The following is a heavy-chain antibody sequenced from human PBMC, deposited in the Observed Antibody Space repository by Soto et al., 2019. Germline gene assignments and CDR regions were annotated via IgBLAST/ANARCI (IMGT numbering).Heavy chain of an antibody. J-gene: IGHJ4*02. CDR1: GYSFTTYW. V-gene: IGHV5-51*01. CDR2: IYPGESDA. Sequence: HGESLKISCKASGYSFTTYWIGWVRQMPGKGLKWMGIIYPGESDARYGPSLQGQVTISADRSISTAYLQCSSLKASDTAMYCCARYIGRRQSACYFVYSGKGTLVTVSS. CDR3: ARYIGRRQSACYFVY. D-gene: IGHD2-15*01.